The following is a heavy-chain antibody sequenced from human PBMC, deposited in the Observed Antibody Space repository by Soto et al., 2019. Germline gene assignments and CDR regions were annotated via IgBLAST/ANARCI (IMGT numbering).Heavy chain of an antibody. J-gene: IGHJ6*02. Sequence: SGARGVRCTGSGGSRRSSRYYGGWFRQTAGKGLEWIGSIYYSGSTYYNPSLKSRVTISVDTSKNQFSLKLSSVTAADTAVYYCARLSGIYYYYGMDVWGQGTTVT. CDR2: IYYSGST. V-gene: IGHV4-39*01. CDR1: GGSRRSSRYY. CDR3: ARLSGIYYYYGMDV.